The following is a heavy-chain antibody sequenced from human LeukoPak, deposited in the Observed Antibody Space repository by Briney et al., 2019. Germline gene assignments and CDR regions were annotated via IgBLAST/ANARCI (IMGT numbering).Heavy chain of an antibody. CDR1: GYTFTSYG. CDR2: IIPIFGTA. V-gene: IGHV1-69*13. Sequence: GASVKVSCKASGYTFTSYGISWVRQAPGQGLEWMGGIIPIFGTANYAQKFQGRVTITADESTSTAYMELSSLRSEDTAVYYCAREGSGGYYDSSYHFDYWGQGTLVTVSS. D-gene: IGHD3-22*01. CDR3: AREGSGGYYDSSYHFDY. J-gene: IGHJ4*02.